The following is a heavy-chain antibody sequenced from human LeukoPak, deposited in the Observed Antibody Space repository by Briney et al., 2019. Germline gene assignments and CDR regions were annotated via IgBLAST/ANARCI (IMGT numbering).Heavy chain of an antibody. Sequence: GGSLRLSCAASGFTFSSYAMSWVRQAPGKGLEWVSAISGIGGSTYYADSVKGRFTISRDNSKNTLYLQMNSLRAEDTAVYYCAKAGAYCSGGSCYSYDYYYMDVWGKGTTVTVSS. CDR1: GFTFSSYA. CDR3: AKAGAYCSGGSCYSYDYYYMDV. J-gene: IGHJ6*03. CDR2: ISGIGGST. V-gene: IGHV3-23*01. D-gene: IGHD2-15*01.